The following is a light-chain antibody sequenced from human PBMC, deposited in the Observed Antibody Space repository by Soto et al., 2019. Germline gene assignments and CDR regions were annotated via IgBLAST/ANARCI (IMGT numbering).Light chain of an antibody. CDR2: AAS. CDR3: QQYYTWPLT. CDR1: QSVNSN. V-gene: IGKV3-15*01. J-gene: IGKJ4*01. Sequence: EIVMTQSPATLSVSPGERATLSCRASQSVNSNLAWYQQKPGQAPRLLISAASTRAAGIPARFSGSGSGTEFTLTISSLQSEDFAVYYCQQYYTWPLTFGGGTKVEIK.